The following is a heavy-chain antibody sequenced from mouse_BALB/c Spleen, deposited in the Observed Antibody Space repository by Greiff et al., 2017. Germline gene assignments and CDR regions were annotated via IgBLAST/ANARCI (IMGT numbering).Heavy chain of an antibody. Sequence: VQLKESGAELVRPGALVKLSCKASGFNIKDYYMHWVKQRPEQGLEWIGWIDPENGNTIYDPKFQGKASITADTSSNTACLQLSSLTSEDTAVYYCAVSTMITTWGYFDVWGAGTTVTVSS. CDR1: GFNIKDYY. CDR2: IDPENGNT. CDR3: AVSTMITTWGYFDV. J-gene: IGHJ1*01. V-gene: IGHV14-1*02. D-gene: IGHD2-4*01.